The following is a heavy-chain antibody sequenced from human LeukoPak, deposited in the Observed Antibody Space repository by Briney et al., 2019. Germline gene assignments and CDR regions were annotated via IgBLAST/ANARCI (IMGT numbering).Heavy chain of an antibody. V-gene: IGHV3-48*01. J-gene: IGHJ3*02. CDR3: ARSLRNAFDI. CDR2: IRSSSSTI. CDR1: GFTFSTYS. Sequence: GGSLRLSCAASGFTFSTYSMNWVRQAPGKGLEWVSYIRSSSSTIYYADSVKGRFTISTDNANNSLYLQMNSLRAEDTAVYYCARSLRNAFDIWGQGTMVTVSS. D-gene: IGHD3-3*01.